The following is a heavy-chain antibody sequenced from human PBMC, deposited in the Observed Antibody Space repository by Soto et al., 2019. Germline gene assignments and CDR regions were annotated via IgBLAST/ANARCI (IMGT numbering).Heavy chain of an antibody. Sequence: EVQLVQSGAEVKKPGESLRISCKGSGYSFTSYWISWVRQMPGKGLEWMGRIDPSDSYTNYSPSFQGHVTISADKSISTAYLQWSSLKASDTAMYYCARIGVVTILYYGMDVWGQGTTVTVSS. V-gene: IGHV5-10-1*01. CDR3: ARIGVVTILYYGMDV. J-gene: IGHJ6*02. CDR1: GYSFTSYW. CDR2: IDPSDSYT. D-gene: IGHD5-12*01.